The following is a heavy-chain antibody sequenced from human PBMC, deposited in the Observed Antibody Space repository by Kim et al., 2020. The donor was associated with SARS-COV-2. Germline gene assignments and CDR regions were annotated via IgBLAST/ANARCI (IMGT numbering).Heavy chain of an antibody. Sequence: ASVKVSCKASGYTFTSYYMHWVRQALGQGLEWMGIINPSGGSTSYAQKFRGRVTMTRDTSTSTVYIALSSLRSEDTAVYYCARARNYYDSSGTPAGTYFDYWGQGTLVTVSS. J-gene: IGHJ4*02. V-gene: IGHV1-46*01. CDR2: INPSGGST. CDR3: ARARNYYDSSGTPAGTYFDY. D-gene: IGHD3-22*01. CDR1: GYTFTSYY.